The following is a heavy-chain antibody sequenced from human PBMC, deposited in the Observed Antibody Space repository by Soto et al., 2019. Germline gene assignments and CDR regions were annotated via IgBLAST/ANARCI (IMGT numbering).Heavy chain of an antibody. V-gene: IGHV4-30-2*01. Sequence: PSETLSLTCAVSGGSISSGGYSWSWIRQPPGKGLEWIGYIYHSGSTYYNPSLKSRVTISVDRSKNQFSLKLSSVTAADTAVYYCARDRGYGSGGKYYNWFDPWGQGTLVTVSS. J-gene: IGHJ5*02. CDR2: IYHSGST. D-gene: IGHD3-10*01. CDR3: ARDRGYGSGGKYYNWFDP. CDR1: GGSISSGGYS.